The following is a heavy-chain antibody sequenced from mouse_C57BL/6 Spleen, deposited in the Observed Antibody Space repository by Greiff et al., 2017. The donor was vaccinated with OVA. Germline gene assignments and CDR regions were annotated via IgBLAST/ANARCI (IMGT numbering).Heavy chain of an antibody. CDR1: GFTFSDYY. CDR2: INYDGSST. J-gene: IGHJ2*01. Sequence: EVKLVESEGGLVQPGSSMKLSCTASGFTFSDYYMAWVRQVPEKGLEWVANINYDGSSTYYLDSLKSRFIISRDNAKNILYLQMSSLKSEDTATYYCARGNGNYDYFDYWGQGTTLTVSS. V-gene: IGHV5-16*01. CDR3: ARGNGNYDYFDY. D-gene: IGHD2-1*01.